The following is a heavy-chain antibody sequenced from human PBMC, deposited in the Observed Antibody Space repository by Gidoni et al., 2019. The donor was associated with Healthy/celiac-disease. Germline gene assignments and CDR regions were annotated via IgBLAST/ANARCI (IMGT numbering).Heavy chain of an antibody. J-gene: IGHJ4*02. CDR2: IIPILGIA. D-gene: IGHD3-22*01. CDR3: ARDSATNYYDNS. V-gene: IGHV1-69*04. Sequence: EVKKPGSSVKVSCKASGGTFSSYTISWVRQAPGQGLEWMGRIIPILGIANYAQKFQGRVTITADKSTSTAYMELSSLRSEDTAVYYCARDSATNYYDNSWGQGTLVTVSS. CDR1: GGTFSSYT.